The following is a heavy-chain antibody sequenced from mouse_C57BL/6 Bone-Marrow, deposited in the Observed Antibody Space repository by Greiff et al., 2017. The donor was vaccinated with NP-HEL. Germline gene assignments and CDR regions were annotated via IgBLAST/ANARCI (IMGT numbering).Heavy chain of an antibody. CDR1: GFSFNTYA. CDR2: IRSKSNNYAT. J-gene: IGHJ1*03. D-gene: IGHD1-1*02. Sequence: EVQLVESGGGLVQPKGSLKLSCAASGFSFNTYAMNWVRQAPGKGLEWVARIRSKSNNYATYYADSVKDRFTISRDDSESMLYLQMNNLKTEDTAMYYCVRHEVGNFDVWGTGTTVTVSS. V-gene: IGHV10-1*01. CDR3: VRHEVGNFDV.